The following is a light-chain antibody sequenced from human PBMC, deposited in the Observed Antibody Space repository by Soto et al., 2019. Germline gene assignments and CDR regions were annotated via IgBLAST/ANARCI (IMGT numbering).Light chain of an antibody. Sequence: DVQLAQSPSSLSASVGDRVTITCRARQSINNYLNWYQQKPGKAPKLLVYAASTLQDGVPSRFRGSGSGKDFHLPISRLQPEDFAVYYCQQSYSSWLTFGGGTKVE. CDR1: QSINNY. V-gene: IGKV1-39*01. J-gene: IGKJ4*01. CDR2: AAS. CDR3: QQSYSSWLT.